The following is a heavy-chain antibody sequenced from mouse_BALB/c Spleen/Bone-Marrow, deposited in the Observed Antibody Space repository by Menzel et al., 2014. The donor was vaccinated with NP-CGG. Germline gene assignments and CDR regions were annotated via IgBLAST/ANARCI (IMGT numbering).Heavy chain of an antibody. CDR1: GYTFTDYY. CDR2: INPNNGDT. CDR3: ARGTRATYY. D-gene: IGHD3-1*01. Sequence: EVQLQQSGPELVKPGASVKMSCKASGYTFTDYYMKWVKQNHGKSLEWIGDINPNNGDTFYNQKSKAKATLTVDKSSSTAYLQVNSLTSEDSAVYYCARGTRATYYWGQGTLVTVSA. V-gene: IGHV1-26*01. J-gene: IGHJ3*01.